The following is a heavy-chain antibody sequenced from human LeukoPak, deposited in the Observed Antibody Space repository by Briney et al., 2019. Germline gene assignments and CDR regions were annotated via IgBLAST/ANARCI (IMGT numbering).Heavy chain of an antibody. D-gene: IGHD3-16*02. V-gene: IGHV1-18*01. J-gene: IGHJ3*02. CDR3: ARDSAYDYVWGSYRMDDAFDI. CDR1: GYTFTSYG. Sequence: GASVKVSCKASGYTFTSYGISWVRQAPGQGLEWMGRISAYNGNTNYAQKLQGRVTMTTDTSTSTAYMELRSLRSDDTAVYYCARDSAYDYVWGSYRMDDAFDIWGQGTMVTVSS. CDR2: ISAYNGNT.